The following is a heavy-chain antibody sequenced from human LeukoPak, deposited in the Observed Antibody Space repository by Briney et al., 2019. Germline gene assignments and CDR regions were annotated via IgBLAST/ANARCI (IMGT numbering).Heavy chain of an antibody. CDR1: GYTFTGYY. V-gene: IGHV1-2*02. J-gene: IGHJ4*02. Sequence: GASVKVSCKASGYTFTGYYMHWVRQAPGQGLEWMGWINPNSGGTNYAQKFQGRVTMTRDTSISTAYMELSRLRSDDTAVYYCARARMYYHILPDYWGQGTLVTVSS. D-gene: IGHD3-9*01. CDR3: ARARMYYHILPDY. CDR2: INPNSGGT.